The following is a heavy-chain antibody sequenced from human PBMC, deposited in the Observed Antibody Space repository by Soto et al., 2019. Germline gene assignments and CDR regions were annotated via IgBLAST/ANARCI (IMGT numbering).Heavy chain of an antibody. D-gene: IGHD6-25*01. J-gene: IGHJ5*02. V-gene: IGHV4-39*01. CDR2: IYFTGNT. CDR1: GGSITSSSHF. Sequence: SETLSLTCTASGGSITSSSHFWGWVRQPPGKGLEWIGTIYFTGNTYYTPSLKSRLTMSIDTSKNEFSLRLDSVTAADTAVYYCAGQTFTIAAASYGRSDWFDPWGPGTLVTVSS. CDR3: AGQTFTIAAASYGRSDWFDP.